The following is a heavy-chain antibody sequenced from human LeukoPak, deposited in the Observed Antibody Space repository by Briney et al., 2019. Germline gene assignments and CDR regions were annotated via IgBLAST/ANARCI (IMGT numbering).Heavy chain of an antibody. V-gene: IGHV1-69*01. D-gene: IGHD3-16*02. CDR1: GGTFSISA. CDR3: ARGSGDYVWGSYRPIHLDS. Sequence: SVKVSCKTSGGTFSISAISWVRQAPGQGLEWMGRIIPMFGTADYAQKFQGRVTITADESTTTAYMDLSSLRSEDTAVYYCARGSGDYVWGSYRPIHLDSWGQGTLVTVSS. CDR2: IIPMFGTA. J-gene: IGHJ4*02.